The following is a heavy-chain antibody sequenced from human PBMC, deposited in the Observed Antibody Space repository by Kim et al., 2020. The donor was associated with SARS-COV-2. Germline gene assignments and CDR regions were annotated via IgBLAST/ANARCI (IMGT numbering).Heavy chain of an antibody. CDR3: TTDGDPDYGDYDNY. D-gene: IGHD4-17*01. CDR2: IKSKTDGGTT. V-gene: IGHV3-15*01. Sequence: GGSLRLSCAASGFTFSNAWMSWVRQAPGKGLEWVGRIKSKTDGGTTDYAAPVKGRFTISRDDSKNTLYLQMNSLKTEDTAVYYCTTDGDPDYGDYDNYWGQGTLVTVSS. CDR1: GFTFSNAW. J-gene: IGHJ4*02.